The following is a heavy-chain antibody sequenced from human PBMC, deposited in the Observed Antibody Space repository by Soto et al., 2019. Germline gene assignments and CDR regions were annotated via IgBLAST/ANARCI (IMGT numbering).Heavy chain of an antibody. CDR2: IIPMFLKP. Sequence: SVKVSCKASGGTFDTYAISWVRQAPGQGLEWMGGIIPMFLKPNYAQKFKGRVTITAVKSTNTVYMEMISLMSEDTAVYYYVRGGGEMANPPPYLYRGQGTQVTVSS. D-gene: IGHD3-16*01. V-gene: IGHV1-69*06. J-gene: IGHJ4*02. CDR1: GGTFDTYA. CDR3: VRGGGEMANPPPYLY.